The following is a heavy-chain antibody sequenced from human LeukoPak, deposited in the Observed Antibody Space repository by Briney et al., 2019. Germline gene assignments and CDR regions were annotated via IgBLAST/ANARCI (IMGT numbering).Heavy chain of an antibody. CDR2: IKQDGGED. V-gene: IGHV3-7*05. Sequence: PGGSLRLSCAAFGFNFGSYWMNWVRQAPGKGLEWVANIKQDGGEDYYVVSVKGRFTISRDNAKNSLYLQMNSLRVEDTAVYYCARDTGSGYGDFDYWGQGTLVTVSS. CDR1: GFNFGSYW. J-gene: IGHJ4*02. D-gene: IGHD5-12*01. CDR3: ARDTGSGYGDFDY.